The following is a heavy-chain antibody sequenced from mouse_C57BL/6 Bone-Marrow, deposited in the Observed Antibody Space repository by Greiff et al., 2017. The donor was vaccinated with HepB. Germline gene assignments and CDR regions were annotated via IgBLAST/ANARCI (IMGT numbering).Heavy chain of an antibody. V-gene: IGHV14-4*01. CDR1: GFNIKDDY. Sequence: EVKLMESGAELVRPGASVKLSCTASGFNIKDDYMHWVKQRPEQGLEWIGWIDPENGDTEYASKFQGKATITADTSSNTAYLQLSSLTSEDTAVYYCTTSCDQAWFAYWGQGTLVTVSA. J-gene: IGHJ3*01. D-gene: IGHD3-2*02. CDR2: IDPENGDT. CDR3: TTSCDQAWFAY.